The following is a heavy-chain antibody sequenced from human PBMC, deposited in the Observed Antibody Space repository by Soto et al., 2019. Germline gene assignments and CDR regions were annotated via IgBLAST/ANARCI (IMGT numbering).Heavy chain of an antibody. CDR1: GDNSVVYY. J-gene: IGHJ6*02. Sequence: SETLSLTCTVSGDNSVVYYWTWMLQPPWKGLEWIGYIYYSGSTNYNPSLKSRVGISIDTSKKQFSLKLSSVTAADTAVYYCAKSGGEGPWRGGPPHYDFFWDLWGRGTTVTVPS. V-gene: IGHV4-59*03. CDR2: IYYSGST. D-gene: IGHD3-22*01. CDR3: AKSGGEGPWRGGPPHYDFFWDL.